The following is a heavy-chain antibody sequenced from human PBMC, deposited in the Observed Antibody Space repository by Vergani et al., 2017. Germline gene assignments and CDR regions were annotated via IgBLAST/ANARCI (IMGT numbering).Heavy chain of an antibody. CDR1: GFTFSSFG. J-gene: IGHJ1*01. CDR3: AKSCDTVVTLPPLAS. Sequence: QLVESGGGVVQPGRSLRLSCAASGFTFSSFGIHWVRQAPGRGLEWVAAISYDGSEKFYADSVKGRFTISRDNSKNTVDLQLSSLRPEDTAVYFCAKSCDTVVTLPPLASWGLGALVTVSS. CDR2: ISYDGSEK. V-gene: IGHV3-30*18. D-gene: IGHD4-23*01.